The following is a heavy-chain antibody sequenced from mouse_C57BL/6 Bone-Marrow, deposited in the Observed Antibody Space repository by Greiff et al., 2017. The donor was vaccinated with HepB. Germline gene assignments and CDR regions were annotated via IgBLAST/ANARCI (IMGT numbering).Heavy chain of an antibody. CDR2: INPSTGGT. J-gene: IGHJ4*01. D-gene: IGHD2-3*01. Sequence: EVQLQQSGPELVKPGASVKISCKASGYSFTGYYMNWVKQSPEKSLEWIGEINPSTGGTTYNQKFKAKATLTVDKSSSTAYMQLKSLTSEDSAVYYCAGDGGYYEDYALDYWGQGTSVTVSS. CDR1: GYSFTGYY. V-gene: IGHV1-42*01. CDR3: AGDGGYYEDYALDY.